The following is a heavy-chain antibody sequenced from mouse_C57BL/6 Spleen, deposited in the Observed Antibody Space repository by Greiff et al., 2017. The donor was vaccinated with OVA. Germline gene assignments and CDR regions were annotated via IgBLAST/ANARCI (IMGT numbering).Heavy chain of an antibody. D-gene: IGHD1-1*01. CDR3: ARWYYGRSPYYFDY. J-gene: IGHJ2*01. Sequence: QVQLQQSGAELVRPGTSVKVSCKASGYAFTNYLIEWVKQRPGQGLEWIGVINPGSGGTNYNEKFKGKATLTADKSSSTAYMQLSSLTSEDSAVYVCARWYYGRSPYYFDYWGQGTTLTVSS. CDR2: INPGSGGT. CDR1: GYAFTNYL. V-gene: IGHV1-54*01.